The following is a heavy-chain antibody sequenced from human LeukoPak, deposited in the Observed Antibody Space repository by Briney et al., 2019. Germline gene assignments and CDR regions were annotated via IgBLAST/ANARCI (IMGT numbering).Heavy chain of an antibody. V-gene: IGHV1-18*01. CDR3: ARVPRPVAGRNHYFDY. CDR2: ISAYNGNT. D-gene: IGHD6-19*01. CDR1: GYTFTSYA. J-gene: IGHJ4*02. Sequence: ASVKVSCKASGYTFTSYAMNWVRQAPGQGLEWMGWISAYNGNTNYAQKLQGRVTMTTDTSTNTAYMELRSLRSDDTAVYYCARVPRPVAGRNHYFDYWGQGTLVTVSS.